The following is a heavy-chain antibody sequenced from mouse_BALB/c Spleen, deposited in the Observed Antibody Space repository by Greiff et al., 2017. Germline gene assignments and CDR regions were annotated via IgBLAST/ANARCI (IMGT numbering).Heavy chain of an antibody. CDR1: GFTFSSYA. CDR2: ISSGGSYT. D-gene: IGHD2-14*01. CDR3: ARGGRYRAMDY. V-gene: IGHV5-9-4*01. Sequence: EVQLVESGGGLVKPGGSLKLSCAASGFTFSSYAMSWVRQSPEKRLEWVAEISSGGSYTYYPDTVTGRFTISRDNAKNTLYLEMSSLRSEDTAMYYCARGGRYRAMDYWGQGTSVTVSS. J-gene: IGHJ4*01.